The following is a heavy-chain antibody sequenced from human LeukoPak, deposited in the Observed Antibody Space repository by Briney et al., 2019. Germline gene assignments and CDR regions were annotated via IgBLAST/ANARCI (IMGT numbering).Heavy chain of an antibody. D-gene: IGHD6-19*01. V-gene: IGHV4-59*01. CDR1: GGSISSYY. CDR3: ARSVGPKAVAGRGRLYYYYGMDV. CDR2: IYYSGNT. J-gene: IGHJ6*02. Sequence: PSETLSLTCTVSGGSISSYYWSWVRQPPGRELQWIGYIYYSGNTNYNPSLKSRVTISVDTSKNQFSLSLSSVTAADTAVYYCARSVGPKAVAGRGRLYYYYGMDVWGQGTTVTVSS.